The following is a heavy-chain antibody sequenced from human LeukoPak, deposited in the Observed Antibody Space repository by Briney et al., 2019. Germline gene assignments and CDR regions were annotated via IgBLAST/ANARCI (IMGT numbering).Heavy chain of an antibody. CDR2: ISYDGSNK. CDR3: AKDLPLNNIVVVPAAYDPAFDY. CDR1: GFTFSSYG. J-gene: IGHJ4*02. D-gene: IGHD2-2*01. V-gene: IGHV3-30*18. Sequence: GRSLRLSCAASGFTFSSYGMHWVRQAPGKGLEWVAVISYDGSNKYYADSVKGRFAISRDNSKNTLYLQMNSLRAEDTAVYYCAKDLPLNNIVVVPAAYDPAFDYWGQGTLVTVSS.